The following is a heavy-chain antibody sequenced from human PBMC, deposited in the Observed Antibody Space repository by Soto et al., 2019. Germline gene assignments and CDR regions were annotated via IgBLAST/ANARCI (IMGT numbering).Heavy chain of an antibody. CDR2: ISPSSTYI. D-gene: IGHD2-2*01. Sequence: LRLSCAASGFTFSTYSMSWVRQAPGKGLEWVSSISPSSTYIHYADSVKGRFTISRDNAEQSLYLQMNSLRAEDTAVYYCARVGGGVVVVPGANRGDFWGQGTLVTVSS. V-gene: IGHV3-21*01. J-gene: IGHJ4*02. CDR1: GFTFSTYS. CDR3: ARVGGGVVVVPGANRGDF.